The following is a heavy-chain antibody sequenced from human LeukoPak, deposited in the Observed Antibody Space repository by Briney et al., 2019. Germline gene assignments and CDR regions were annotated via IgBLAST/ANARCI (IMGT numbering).Heavy chain of an antibody. CDR1: GGSISSCGYY. V-gene: IGHV4-31*03. J-gene: IGHJ6*02. Sequence: PSQTLSLTCTVSGGSISSCGYYWSWIRQHPGKGLEWIGYIYYSGSTYYNPSLKSRVTISVDTSKNQFSLKLSSVTAADTAVYYCARDRLILGYCSSTSCLTDDYYYGMDVWGQGTTVTVSS. CDR2: IYYSGST. D-gene: IGHD2-2*01. CDR3: ARDRLILGYCSSTSCLTDDYYYGMDV.